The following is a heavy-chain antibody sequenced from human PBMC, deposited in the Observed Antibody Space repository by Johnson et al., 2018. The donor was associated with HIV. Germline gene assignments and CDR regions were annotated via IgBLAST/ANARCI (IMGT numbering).Heavy chain of an antibody. Sequence: QVQLVESGGGVVQPGRSLRLSCAASGFTFSSYGMHWVRQAPGKGLEWVAVISYDGSKKYYADSVKGRFTISRDNSKKKVFLQMNSLRHEDTAVYYCVRDVGSSGWYDSLVTDMWGQGTMVTVST. J-gene: IGHJ3*02. V-gene: IGHV3-30*03. D-gene: IGHD6-19*01. CDR1: GFTFSSYG. CDR2: ISYDGSKK. CDR3: VRDVGSSGWYDSLVTDM.